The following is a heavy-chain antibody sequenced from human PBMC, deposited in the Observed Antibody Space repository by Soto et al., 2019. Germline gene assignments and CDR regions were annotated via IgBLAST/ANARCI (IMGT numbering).Heavy chain of an antibody. D-gene: IGHD3-3*01. CDR2: IYYSGST. Sequence: ASETLSLTCTVSGGSISSYYWSWIRQPPGKGLEWIGYIYYSGSTNYNPSLKSRVTISVDTSKNQFSLKLSSVTAADTAVYYCARQTYYDFWSGYYYGMDVWGQGTTVTVSS. V-gene: IGHV4-59*01. J-gene: IGHJ6*02. CDR3: ARQTYYDFWSGYYYGMDV. CDR1: GGSISSYY.